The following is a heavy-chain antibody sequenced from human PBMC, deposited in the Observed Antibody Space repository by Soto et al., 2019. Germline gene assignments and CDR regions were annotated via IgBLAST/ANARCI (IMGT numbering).Heavy chain of an antibody. D-gene: IGHD5-18*01. J-gene: IGHJ4*02. Sequence: QITLKESGPTLVKPTQTLTLTCTFSGFSLSTSGVGVGWIRQPPGKALEWLALIYWNDDKRYSPSLKSRLTLAKDTPKNQLVLTMTNMDPVDTATYYLAILGTAMVTFDYWGQGTLVTVSS. V-gene: IGHV2-5*01. CDR2: IYWNDDK. CDR1: GFSLSTSGVG. CDR3: AILGTAMVTFDY.